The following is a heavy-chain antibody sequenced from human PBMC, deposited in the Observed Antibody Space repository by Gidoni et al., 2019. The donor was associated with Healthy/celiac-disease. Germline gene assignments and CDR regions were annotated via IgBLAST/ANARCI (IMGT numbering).Heavy chain of an antibody. Sequence: EVQLVESGGGLVMPGGSLRLSCAASGFTFSSYRVNWVRQAPGKGLECVASSSRNSGYIYYADSGKDRFTISKDNAKNSLYLQMNSLRAADKDVYYCAREGRVPSFDIWGQGTMVTVSS. J-gene: IGHJ3*02. CDR1: GFTFSSYR. D-gene: IGHD6-19*01. CDR2: SSRNSGYI. CDR3: AREGRVPSFDI. V-gene: IGHV3-21*01.